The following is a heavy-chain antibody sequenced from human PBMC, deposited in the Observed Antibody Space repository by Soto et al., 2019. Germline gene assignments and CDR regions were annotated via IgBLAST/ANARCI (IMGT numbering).Heavy chain of an antibody. CDR3: AKNLCYYDFWSGYGL. CDR2: ISGSGGST. Sequence: TGGSLRLSCAASGFTFSSYAMSWVRQAPGKGLEWVSAISGSGGSTYYADSVKGRFTISRDNSKNTLYLQMNSLRAEDTAVYYCAKNLCYYDFWSGYGLWGQGTLVTVSS. CDR1: GFTFSSYA. J-gene: IGHJ4*01. D-gene: IGHD3-3*01. V-gene: IGHV3-23*01.